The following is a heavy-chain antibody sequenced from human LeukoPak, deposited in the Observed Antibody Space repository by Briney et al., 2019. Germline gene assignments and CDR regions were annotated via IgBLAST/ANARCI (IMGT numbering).Heavy chain of an antibody. Sequence: PSETLSLTCAVYGGSFSGYYWSWIRQPPGKGLEWIGEINHSGSTNYNPSLKSRVTISVDTSKNQFSLKLSSVTAADTAIYYCASDGGMAVAGTYQYWGQGTLVIVSS. CDR3: ASDGGMAVAGTYQY. CDR2: INHSGST. V-gene: IGHV4-34*01. D-gene: IGHD6-19*01. J-gene: IGHJ4*02. CDR1: GGSFSGYY.